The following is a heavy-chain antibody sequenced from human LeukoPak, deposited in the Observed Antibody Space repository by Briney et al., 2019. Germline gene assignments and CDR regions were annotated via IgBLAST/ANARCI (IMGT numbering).Heavy chain of an antibody. Sequence: SETLSLTCTVSGGSISSYYWSWIRQPPGKGLEWIGYIYYSGSTNYNPSLKSRVTISVDTSKNQFSLKLSSVTAADTAVYYCARDSSSTGIDYWGQGTLVTVSS. J-gene: IGHJ4*02. D-gene: IGHD6-13*01. CDR2: IYYSGST. CDR1: GGSISSYY. CDR3: ARDSSSTGIDY. V-gene: IGHV4-59*12.